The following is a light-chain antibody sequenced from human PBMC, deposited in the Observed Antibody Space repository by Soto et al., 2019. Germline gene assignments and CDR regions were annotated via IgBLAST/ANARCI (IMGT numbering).Light chain of an antibody. CDR3: QQSHGIPYT. V-gene: IGKV1-39*01. J-gene: IGKJ2*01. CDR1: QNISTY. Sequence: DIQMTQSPSSLSASVGDRVTITCRASQNISTYLNWYQQNPGKAPKLLIYPASTLQSGVPSRFSGSGSGTYFTLTISSLQPEDFATYYCQQSHGIPYTFGQGTKLEIK. CDR2: PAS.